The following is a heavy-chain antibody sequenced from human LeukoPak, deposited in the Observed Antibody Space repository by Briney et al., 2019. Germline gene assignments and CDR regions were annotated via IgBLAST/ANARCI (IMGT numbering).Heavy chain of an antibody. J-gene: IGHJ4*02. Sequence: LVASVKVSCKASGYTFTSYAMNWVRQAPGQGLEWMGWINTNTGNPTYAQGFTGRFVFSLDTSVSTAYLQISSLKAEDTAVYYCARASSWELQWVDYWGQATLVTASS. CDR3: ARASSWELQWVDY. CDR2: INTNTGNP. CDR1: GYTFTSYA. V-gene: IGHV7-4-1*02. D-gene: IGHD1-26*01.